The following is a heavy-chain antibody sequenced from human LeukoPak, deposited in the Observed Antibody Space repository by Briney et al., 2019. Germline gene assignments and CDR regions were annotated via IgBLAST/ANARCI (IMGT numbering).Heavy chain of an antibody. D-gene: IGHD3-10*01. V-gene: IGHV3-48*03. J-gene: IGHJ4*02. CDR3: ARIYYYGSGSSYNVPDH. CDR2: ISSSGNTI. Sequence: GGSLRLSCAASGFTFSSYEMNWVRQAPGKGLEWVSYISSSGNTIFYADSVKGRFTISRDNAKNSLFLQMNSLRADDTAVYYCARIYYYGSGSSYNVPDHWGQGTLVTVSS. CDR1: GFTFSSYE.